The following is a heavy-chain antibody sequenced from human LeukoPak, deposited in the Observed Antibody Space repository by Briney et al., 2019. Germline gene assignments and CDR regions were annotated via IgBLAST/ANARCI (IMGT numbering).Heavy chain of an antibody. Sequence: SETLSLTCAVYGGSFSGYYWSWIRQPPGKGLEWIGEINHSGSTNYNPSLKSRVTISVDTSKNQFSLKLSSVTAADTAVYYCARKVWGYESRAPFDIGAKGKMVTVFS. CDR1: GGSFSGYY. CDR3: ARKVWGYESRAPFDI. CDR2: INHSGST. J-gene: IGHJ3*02. D-gene: IGHD3-22*01. V-gene: IGHV4-34*01.